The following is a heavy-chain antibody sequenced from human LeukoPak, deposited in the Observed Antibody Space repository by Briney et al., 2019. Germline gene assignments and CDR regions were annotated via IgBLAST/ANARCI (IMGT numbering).Heavy chain of an antibody. CDR3: ARDFYYSGSGAFDP. D-gene: IGHD3-10*01. CDR2: INTNSGGT. J-gene: IGHJ5*02. CDR1: GYTFTVNY. Sequence: ASVKVSCKASGYTFTVNYMHWVRQAPGQGLEWIGWINTNSGGTNYAQKLQGRVTMTRDTSISTAYMELSRLTSDDTAVYYCARDFYYSGSGAFDPWGQGALVTVSP. V-gene: IGHV1-2*02.